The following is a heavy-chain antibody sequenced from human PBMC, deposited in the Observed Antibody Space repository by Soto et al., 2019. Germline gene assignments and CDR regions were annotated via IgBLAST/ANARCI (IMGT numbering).Heavy chain of an antibody. Sequence: SSETLSLTCTVSGFSISSGDYYWSWIRQPPGKGLEWIGYIYYSGSTYYNPSLKSRVTISVDTSKNQFSLKLSSVTAADTAVYYCAKSVVPALELPTQKVYYFDYWGQGTLVTVSS. CDR2: IYYSGST. V-gene: IGHV4-30-4*02. D-gene: IGHD2-2*01. CDR3: AKSVVPALELPTQKVYYFDY. J-gene: IGHJ4*02. CDR1: GFSISSGDYY.